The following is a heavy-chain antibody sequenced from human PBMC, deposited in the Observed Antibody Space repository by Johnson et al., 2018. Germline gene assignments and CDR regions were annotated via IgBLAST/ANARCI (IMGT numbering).Heavy chain of an antibody. V-gene: IGHV3-30*18. J-gene: IGHJ1*01. D-gene: IGHD6-19*01. CDR2: ISYDGSNK. CDR1: GFTFSSYG. CDR3: AKGEQWLDAGVQH. Sequence: QVQLVQSGGGVVQPGRSLRLSCAASGFTFSSYGMPWVRQAPGKGLEWVAVISYDGSNKSYADSVKGRFTIPRDNSKNTLYLQMNSRGAEDTAVYSRAKGEQWLDAGVQHWGQGTLVTVSS.